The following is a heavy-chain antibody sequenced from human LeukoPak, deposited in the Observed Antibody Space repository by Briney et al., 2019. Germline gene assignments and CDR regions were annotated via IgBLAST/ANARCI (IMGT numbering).Heavy chain of an antibody. CDR2: INSDGSST. D-gene: IGHD6-6*01. CDR3: ASLFLCYGCSSSSDSFNI. J-gene: IGHJ3*02. Sequence: GGSLRLSCAASGFTFSSYWMHWVRQAPGKGLVWVSRINSDGSSTIYADSVKGRFTISRDIAKTTLYLQMNSLRAEDTAVYYCASLFLCYGCSSSSDSFNIWGQGTMVTVSS. V-gene: IGHV3-74*01. CDR1: GFTFSSYW.